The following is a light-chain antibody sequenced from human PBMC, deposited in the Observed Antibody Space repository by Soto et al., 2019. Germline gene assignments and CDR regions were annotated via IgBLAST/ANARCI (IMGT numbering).Light chain of an antibody. Sequence: EIVMTQSPATLSVSPGERATLSCRASRSVSSNLAWYQQKPGQAPRLLMYGASTRATDIPARFSGSGSGTEFTLTISSLQSEDFAVYYCQQYNNWPPYTFGQGTKLEIK. J-gene: IGKJ2*01. CDR3: QQYNNWPPYT. CDR2: GAS. V-gene: IGKV3-15*01. CDR1: RSVSSN.